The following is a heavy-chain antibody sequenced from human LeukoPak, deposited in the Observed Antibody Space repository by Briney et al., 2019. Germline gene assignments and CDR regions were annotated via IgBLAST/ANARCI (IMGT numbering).Heavy chain of an antibody. CDR3: AKDSDANYYYYMDV. CDR1: GFIFGTYE. Sequence: GGSLRLSCSASGFIFGTYEMSWVRQAPGKGLEWVSAISGSGGSTYYADSVKGRFTISRDNSKNTLYLQMNSLRAEDTTVYYCAKDSDANYYYYMDVWGKGTTVTVSS. CDR2: ISGSGGST. D-gene: IGHD2-2*01. J-gene: IGHJ6*03. V-gene: IGHV3-23*01.